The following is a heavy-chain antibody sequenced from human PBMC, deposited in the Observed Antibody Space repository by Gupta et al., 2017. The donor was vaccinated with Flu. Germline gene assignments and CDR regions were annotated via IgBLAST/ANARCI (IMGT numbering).Heavy chain of an antibody. CDR1: GYTFTRYD. D-gene: IGHD3-3*01. J-gene: IGHJ4*02. Sequence: QVQLVQSGAEVKKPGVELKVYCKASGYTFTRYDINCVRQATGQGLEWMGWMNPNSGNPGYAQKFQGRVTMTRNTSISTAYMELSSLRSDDTAVYYCARGFGVVIKLFDYWGQGTLVTVSS. CDR2: MNPNSGNP. V-gene: IGHV1-8*01. CDR3: ARGFGVVIKLFDY.